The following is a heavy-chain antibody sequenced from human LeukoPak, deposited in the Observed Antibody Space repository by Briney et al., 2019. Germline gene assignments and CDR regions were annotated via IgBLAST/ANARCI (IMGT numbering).Heavy chain of an antibody. Sequence: GGSLRLSCSASGFTFSSYAMHWVRQAPGKGLEYVSAISSNGGSTYYADSVKGRFTISRDNSKNTLYLQVSSPRAEDTAVYYCAKAGGASIAVAAHFDYWGQGTLVTVSS. V-gene: IGHV3-64D*06. D-gene: IGHD6-19*01. CDR1: GFTFSSYA. J-gene: IGHJ4*02. CDR3: AKAGGASIAVAAHFDY. CDR2: ISSNGGST.